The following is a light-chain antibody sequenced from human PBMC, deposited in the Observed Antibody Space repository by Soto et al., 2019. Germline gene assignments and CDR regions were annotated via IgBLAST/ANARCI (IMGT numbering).Light chain of an antibody. CDR2: DVS. V-gene: IGLV2-14*01. CDR3: SSYTSSSFYV. CDR1: SSGVGGYNY. J-gene: IGLJ1*01. Sequence: QSVLTQPASVSGSPGQSITISCTGTSSGVGGYNYVSWYQQHPGKAPKLMIYDVSNRPSGVSNRFSGSKSGNTASQTISGLQAEDEADYYCSSYTSSSFYVFGTGTKVTVL.